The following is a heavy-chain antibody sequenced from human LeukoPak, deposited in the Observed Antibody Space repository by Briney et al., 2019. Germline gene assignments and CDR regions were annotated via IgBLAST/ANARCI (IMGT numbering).Heavy chain of an antibody. CDR1: GFTFSSYS. Sequence: GGSLRLSCAASGFTFSSYSMNWVRQAPGKGLEWVSSISSSSSYIYYADSVKGRFTISRDNAKNSLYLQMNSLRAEDTAVYYCARRIAAGKNWFDPWGQGTLVTVSS. CDR3: ARRIAAGKNWFDP. V-gene: IGHV3-21*01. J-gene: IGHJ5*02. CDR2: ISSSSSYI. D-gene: IGHD6-13*01.